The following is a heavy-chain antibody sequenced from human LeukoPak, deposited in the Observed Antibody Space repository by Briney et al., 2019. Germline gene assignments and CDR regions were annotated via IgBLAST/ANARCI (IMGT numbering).Heavy chain of an antibody. Sequence: GGSLRLSCTASGFTVSTNYMSWVRQAPGKGLEWVSVIYSGGSTYYADSVKGRFTISRDNAKNSLYLQMNSLRAEDTAVYYCARADTAMVNFDYWGQGTLVTVSS. D-gene: IGHD5-18*01. CDR2: IYSGGST. CDR1: GFTVSTNY. J-gene: IGHJ4*02. CDR3: ARADTAMVNFDY. V-gene: IGHV3-53*01.